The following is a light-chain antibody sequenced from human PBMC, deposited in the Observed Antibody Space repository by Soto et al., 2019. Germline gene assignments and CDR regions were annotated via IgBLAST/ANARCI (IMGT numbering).Light chain of an antibody. J-gene: IGKJ1*01. CDR1: QSISSY. V-gene: IGKV1-39*01. CDR3: QQSYSTPWT. CDR2: AAS. Sequence: DMQMTQSPSSLSTSVGGRVTISCGASQSISSYLNWYQQKPGKAPKLLIYAASSLQSGVPSRFSGSGSGTDFTLTSSSLQPEDFATYHCQQSYSTPWTFGQGTKVEIK.